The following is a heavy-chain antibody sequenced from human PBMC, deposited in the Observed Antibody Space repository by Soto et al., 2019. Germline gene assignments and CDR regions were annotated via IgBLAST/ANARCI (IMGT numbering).Heavy chain of an antibody. D-gene: IGHD5-18*01. CDR2: IYYSGST. Sequence: SETLSLTCTVSGGSISSYYWSWIRQPPGKGLEWIGYIYYSGSTNYNPSIKSRVTISVDTSKNQFSLKLSSVTAADTAVYYCARSWSQGYSYASAYWGQGTQVTVSS. J-gene: IGHJ4*02. CDR3: ARSWSQGYSYASAY. CDR1: GGSISSYY. V-gene: IGHV4-59*01.